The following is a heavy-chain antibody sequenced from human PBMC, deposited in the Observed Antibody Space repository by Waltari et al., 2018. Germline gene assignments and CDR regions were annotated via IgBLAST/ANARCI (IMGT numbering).Heavy chain of an antibody. CDR2: TYHSGSV. J-gene: IGHJ5*02. CDR3: ARLSPYTSSGDFFDP. V-gene: IGHV4-38-2*01. D-gene: IGHD2-21*02. Sequence: QVQLQESGPRLVKPSETLSLTCPVSGFPIGSEYYWAWVRQSPGEGLVWIGSTYHSGSVDYNPSLKGRVTISVDTSKNQFSLKLTSVTVADSGVYYCARLSPYTSSGDFFDPWGQGALVTVSS. CDR1: GFPIGSEYY.